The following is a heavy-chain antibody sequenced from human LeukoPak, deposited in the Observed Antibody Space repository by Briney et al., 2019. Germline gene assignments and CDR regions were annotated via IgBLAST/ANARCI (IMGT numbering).Heavy chain of an antibody. CDR1: GYSISSGYY. V-gene: IGHV4-38-2*02. Sequence: SETLSLTCTVSGYSISSGYYWGWIRQPPGRGLEWIGSIYHSGSTYYNPSLKSRVTISVDTSKNQFSLKLSSVTAADTAVYYCARARRLGVASFDYWGQGTLVTVSS. J-gene: IGHJ4*02. CDR2: IYHSGST. D-gene: IGHD3-3*01. CDR3: ARARRLGVASFDY.